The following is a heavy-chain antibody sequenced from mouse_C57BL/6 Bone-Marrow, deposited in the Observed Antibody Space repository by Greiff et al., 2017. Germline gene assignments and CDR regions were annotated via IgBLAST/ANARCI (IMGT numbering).Heavy chain of an antibody. D-gene: IGHD4-1*01. J-gene: IGHJ4*01. Sequence: VQLQQPGAELVKPGASVKMSCKASGYTFTSYWITWVKQRPGQGLEWIGDIYPGSGSTNYNEKFKSKATLTVDTSSSTAYMQLSSLTSEDSAVYYCALTGTTRYYAMDYWGQGTSVTVSS. V-gene: IGHV1-55*01. CDR1: GYTFTSYW. CDR3: ALTGTTRYYAMDY. CDR2: IYPGSGST.